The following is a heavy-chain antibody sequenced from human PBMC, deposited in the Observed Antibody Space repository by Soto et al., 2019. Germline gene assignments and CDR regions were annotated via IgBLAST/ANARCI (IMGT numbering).Heavy chain of an antibody. CDR1: GGTFSSYA. Sequence: GASVQVSCKASGGTFSSYAMSWLRQAPGQGLEWMGGIIPIFGTANYAQKFQGRVTIAADESTSTAYMELSSLSSEDTAVYYCARGGQTTGELLYRFDYWGQGTLVTVPS. CDR3: ARGGQTTGELLYRFDY. CDR2: IIPIFGTA. D-gene: IGHD3-10*01. V-gene: IGHV1-69*13. J-gene: IGHJ4*02.